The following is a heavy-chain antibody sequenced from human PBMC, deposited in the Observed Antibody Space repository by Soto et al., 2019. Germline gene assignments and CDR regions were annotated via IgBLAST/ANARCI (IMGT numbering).Heavy chain of an antibody. D-gene: IGHD3-3*01. CDR2: ISYDGNNK. Sequence: GGSLRLSCVASGFTFSNYVMHWVRQAPGKGLEWVAVISYDGNNKYYAASVKGRFTISRDNSKNTLYLQMNSLRAEDTAVYYCAKDSPSYYDFWSGYPSPDYWGQGTLVTVSS. CDR3: AKDSPSYYDFWSGYPSPDY. J-gene: IGHJ4*02. CDR1: GFTFSNYV. V-gene: IGHV3-30-3*01.